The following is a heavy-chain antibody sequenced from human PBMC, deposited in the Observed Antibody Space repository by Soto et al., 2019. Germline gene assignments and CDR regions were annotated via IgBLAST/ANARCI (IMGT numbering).Heavy chain of an antibody. J-gene: IGHJ4*02. D-gene: IGHD1-26*01. Sequence: EASVNVSCKSSGYTFTSCDINWVRQATGQGLECMGWMNPNSGNTGYAQKFQGRVTMTRNTSISTAYMELSSLRSEDTAVYYCARGLWGATRPAGYWGQGTLVTVSS. CDR2: MNPNSGNT. CDR1: GYTFTSCD. V-gene: IGHV1-8*01. CDR3: ARGLWGATRPAGY.